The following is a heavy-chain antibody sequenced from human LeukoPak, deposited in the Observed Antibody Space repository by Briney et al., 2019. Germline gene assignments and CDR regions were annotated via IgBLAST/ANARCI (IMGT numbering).Heavy chain of an antibody. D-gene: IGHD5-18*01. V-gene: IGHV3-49*04. CDR1: GFTFSSYE. J-gene: IGHJ6*02. Sequence: GGSLRLSCAASGFTFSSYEMNWVRQAPGKGLEWVGFIRSKAYGGTTEYAASVKGRLTISRDDSKSIAYLQMNSLKTEDTAVYYCTRTMGQLWLGYGMDVWGQGTTVTVSS. CDR2: IRSKAYGGTT. CDR3: TRTMGQLWLGYGMDV.